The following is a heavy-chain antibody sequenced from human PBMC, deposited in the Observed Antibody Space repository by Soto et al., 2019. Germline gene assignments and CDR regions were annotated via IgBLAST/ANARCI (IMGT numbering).Heavy chain of an antibody. D-gene: IGHD2-15*01. V-gene: IGHV4-31*03. J-gene: IGHJ6*03. CDR3: ARAGSGYDYYYMDV. CDR1: GGSISGGGYY. CDR2: IYYSGST. Sequence: QVQLQESGPGLVKPSQTLSLTCTVSGGSISGGGYYWSWIRQHPGKGLEWIGYIYYSGSTYYNPSLKSRVTISVDTSKNQFSLKLSSVTAADTAVYYCARAGSGYDYYYMDVWGKGTTVTVSS.